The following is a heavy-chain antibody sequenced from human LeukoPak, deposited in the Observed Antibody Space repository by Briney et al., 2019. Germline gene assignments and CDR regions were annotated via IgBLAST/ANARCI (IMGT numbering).Heavy chain of an antibody. V-gene: IGHV3-30*02. J-gene: IGHJ4*02. CDR3: AKVLTSDCSSTSCYNAGGPDFDY. D-gene: IGHD2-2*01. Sequence: GGSLRLSCAASGFIFSRHGMHWVRQAPGKGLVWVAFIRFTGSNKYCADSVRDRFTISRDNSKSTLYLQMNRLRTEDTAVYYCAKVLTSDCSSTSCYNAGGPDFDYWGQGIRVTVSS. CDR1: GFIFSRHG. CDR2: IRFTGSNK.